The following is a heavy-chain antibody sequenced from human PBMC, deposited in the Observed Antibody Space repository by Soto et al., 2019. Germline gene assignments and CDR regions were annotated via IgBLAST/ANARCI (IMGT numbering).Heavy chain of an antibody. Sequence: ASVKVSCKASGYTFTSYAMHWVRQAPGQRLEWMGWINAGNGNTKYSQKFQGRVTITRDTSASTAYMELSSLRFGDTAVYYCARDLELGPNWFDPWGQGTLVTVLL. CDR1: GYTFTSYA. CDR3: ARDLELGPNWFDP. V-gene: IGHV1-3*01. J-gene: IGHJ5*02. D-gene: IGHD3-3*01. CDR2: INAGNGNT.